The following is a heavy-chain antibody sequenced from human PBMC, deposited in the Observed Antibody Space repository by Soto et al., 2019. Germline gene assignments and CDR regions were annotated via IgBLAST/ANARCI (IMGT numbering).Heavy chain of an antibody. D-gene: IGHD3-22*01. CDR2: IYHSGST. Sequence: SETLSLTCAVSGGSISSGGYSWSWIRQPPGKGLEWIGYIYHSGSTYYNPSLKSRVTISVDRSKNQFSLKLSSVTAADTAVYYCARGPNYYDSSGYSGWGQGTLVTVSS. CDR3: ARGPNYYDSSGYSG. J-gene: IGHJ4*02. V-gene: IGHV4-30-2*01. CDR1: GGSISSGGYS.